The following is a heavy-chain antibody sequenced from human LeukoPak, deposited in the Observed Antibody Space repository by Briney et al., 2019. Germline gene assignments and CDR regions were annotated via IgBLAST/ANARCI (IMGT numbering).Heavy chain of an antibody. D-gene: IGHD3-22*01. Sequence: SETLSLTCTAPGGSISSYYWSWIRQPAGKGLEWIGRIYTSGSTNYNPSLKSRVTMSVDTSKNQFSLKLSSVTAADTAVYYCAREGRRSGYIRSFHYWGQGTLVTVSS. V-gene: IGHV4-4*07. J-gene: IGHJ4*02. CDR3: AREGRRSGYIRSFHY. CDR2: IYTSGST. CDR1: GGSISSYY.